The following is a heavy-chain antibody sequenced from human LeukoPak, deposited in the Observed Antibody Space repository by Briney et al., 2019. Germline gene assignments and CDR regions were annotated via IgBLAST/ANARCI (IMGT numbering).Heavy chain of an antibody. CDR3: TTIAPAGQIDY. CDR1: GFTFSSYA. J-gene: IGHJ4*02. D-gene: IGHD6-13*01. Sequence: GGSLRLSCAASGFTFSSYAMSWVRQAPGKGLEWVSAISGSGGSTYYADSVKGRFTISRDNSKNTLYLQMNSLKTEDTAVYYCTTIAPAGQIDYWGQGTLVTASS. CDR2: ISGSGGST. V-gene: IGHV3-23*01.